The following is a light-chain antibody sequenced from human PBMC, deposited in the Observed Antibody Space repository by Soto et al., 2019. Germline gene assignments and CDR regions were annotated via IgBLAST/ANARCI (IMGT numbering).Light chain of an antibody. J-gene: IGLJ1*01. CDR2: DVS. CDR3: SSYAGTYTPYV. CDR1: SSDVGGYNY. Sequence: QSVLTQLRSVSGSPGQSVTISCTGTSSDVGGYNYVSWYQQHPGKAPKLMIYDVSKRPSGVPDRFSGSKSGNTASLTISGLQAEDEADYYCSSYAGTYTPYVFGTGTKV. V-gene: IGLV2-11*01.